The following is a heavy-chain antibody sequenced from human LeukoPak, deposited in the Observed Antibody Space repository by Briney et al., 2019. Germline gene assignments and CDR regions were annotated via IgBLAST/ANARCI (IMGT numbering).Heavy chain of an antibody. Sequence: GGSLRLSCAASGFTVSSDYLNWLRQAPGRGLEWVSVIYSGGSTYYADSVKGRFTVSRDNSKNTLYLPMNHLRVEDTAVYYCARGRRYCSDENCYSGFDYWGQGTLVTVSS. J-gene: IGHJ4*02. D-gene: IGHD2-15*01. CDR1: GFTVSSDY. V-gene: IGHV3-53*01. CDR2: IYSGGST. CDR3: ARGRRYCSDENCYSGFDY.